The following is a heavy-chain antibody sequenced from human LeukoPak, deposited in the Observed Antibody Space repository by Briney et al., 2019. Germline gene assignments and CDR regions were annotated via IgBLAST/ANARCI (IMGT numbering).Heavy chain of an antibody. D-gene: IGHD6-13*01. CDR1: GYTXTGYY. V-gene: IGHV1-2*02. Sequence: ASVKVSCKASGYTXTGYYMHWVRQAPGQGLEWMGWINPNSGGTNYAQKFQGRVTMTRDTSISTAYMELSRLRSDDTAVYYCARAGSSSRWVNDYWGQGTLVTVSS. CDR3: ARAGSSSRWVNDY. CDR2: INPNSGGT. J-gene: IGHJ4*02.